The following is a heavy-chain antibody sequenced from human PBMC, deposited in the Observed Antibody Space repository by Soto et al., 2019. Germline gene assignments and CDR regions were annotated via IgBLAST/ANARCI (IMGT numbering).Heavy chain of an antibody. CDR3: ARGGVTVTLYYYYGMDV. J-gene: IGHJ6*02. D-gene: IGHD4-17*01. V-gene: IGHV1-69*13. Sequence: GASVKVSCKASGGTFSSYAISWVRQAPAQGLEWMGGIIPIFGTANYAQKFQGRVTITADESTSTAYMELSSLRSEDTAVYYCARGGVTVTLYYYYGMDVWGQGTTVTVSS. CDR1: GGTFSSYA. CDR2: IIPIFGTA.